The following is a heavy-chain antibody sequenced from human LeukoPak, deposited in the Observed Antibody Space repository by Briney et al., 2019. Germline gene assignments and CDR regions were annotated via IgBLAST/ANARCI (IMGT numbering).Heavy chain of an antibody. D-gene: IGHD2-8*01. CDR3: ASHIVLMVYAIAR. V-gene: IGHV1-18*01. Sequence: ASVKVSCKASGYTFTSYGISWVRQAPGQGLEWMGWISAYNGNTNYAQRLQGRVTMTRDTSTSTVYMELSSLRSEDTAVYYCASHIVLMVYAIARWGQGTLVTVSS. J-gene: IGHJ4*02. CDR1: GYTFTSYG. CDR2: ISAYNGNT.